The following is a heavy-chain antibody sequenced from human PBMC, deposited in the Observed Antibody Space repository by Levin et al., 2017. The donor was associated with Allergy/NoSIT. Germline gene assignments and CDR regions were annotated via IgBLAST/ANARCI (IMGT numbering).Heavy chain of an antibody. Sequence: GGSLRLSCAASGFTFSSYAMNWVRQAPGKGLEWVSGISGSGGNTYYADSVKGRFTISRDNSKNTLYLQMNSLRVEDTALYYCAKADCERNFYYYMDVWGKGTTVTVSS. CDR3: AKADCERNFYYYMDV. D-gene: IGHD2-21*02. J-gene: IGHJ6*03. CDR2: ISGSGGNT. CDR1: GFTFSSYA. V-gene: IGHV3-23*01.